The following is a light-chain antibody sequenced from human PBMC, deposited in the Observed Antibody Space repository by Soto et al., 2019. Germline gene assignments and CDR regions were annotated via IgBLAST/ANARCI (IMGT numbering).Light chain of an antibody. CDR1: TGPVTSGYF. V-gene: IGLV7-43*01. CDR3: LLHSGSLWV. J-gene: IGLJ3*02. Sequence: QAVVTQEPSLTVSPGGAVTLTCASSTGPVTSGYFPNWFQQKPGQAPRSLLFSTNNKHSWTPARFSGSLLGGKAALTLSDVRPEDEADYYWLLHSGSLWVFGGVTKLTVL. CDR2: STN.